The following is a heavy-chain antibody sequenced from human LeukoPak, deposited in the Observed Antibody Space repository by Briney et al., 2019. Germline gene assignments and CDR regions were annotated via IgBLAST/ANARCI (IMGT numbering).Heavy chain of an antibody. D-gene: IGHD6-19*01. J-gene: IGHJ6*03. CDR1: GGSFSGYY. CDR2: INHSGST. Sequence: SETLSLTCAVYGGSFSGYYWSWIRQPPGKGLEWIGEINHSGSTNYNPSLKSRVTISVDTSKNQFSQKLSSVTAADTAVYYCARAVIGIAVAGTPRYYYYYYMDVWGKGTTVTVSS. V-gene: IGHV4-34*01. CDR3: ARAVIGIAVAGTPRYYYYYYMDV.